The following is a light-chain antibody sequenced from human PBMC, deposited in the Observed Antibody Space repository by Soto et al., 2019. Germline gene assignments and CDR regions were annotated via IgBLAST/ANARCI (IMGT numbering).Light chain of an antibody. CDR3: QKYNSAPLT. V-gene: IGKV1-27*01. CDR2: AAS. Sequence: DIQMTQSPSSLSASVGDRVTITCRASLPISNYLAWYQQKRGKIPNLLIYAASTLQAGVPARFSASGSANDLTLPIRSLEPEDVAAYYCQKYNSAPLTFGGGTKVDIK. CDR1: LPISNY. J-gene: IGKJ4*01.